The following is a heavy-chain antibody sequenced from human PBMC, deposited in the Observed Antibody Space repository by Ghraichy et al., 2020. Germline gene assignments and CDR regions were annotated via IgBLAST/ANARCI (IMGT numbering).Heavy chain of an antibody. CDR1: GGSFSGYY. CDR2: INHSGST. V-gene: IGHV4-34*01. D-gene: IGHD3-3*01. Sequence: SETLSLTCAVYGGSFSGYYWSWIRQPPGKGLEWIGEINHSGSTNYNPSLKSRVTISVDTSKNQFSLKLSSVTAADTAVYYCARGRYYDFWSGYYFHNNWFDPWGQGTLVTVYS. J-gene: IGHJ5*02. CDR3: ARGRYYDFWSGYYFHNNWFDP.